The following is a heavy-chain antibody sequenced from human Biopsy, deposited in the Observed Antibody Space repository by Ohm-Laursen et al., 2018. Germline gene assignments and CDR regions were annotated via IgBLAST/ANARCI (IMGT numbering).Heavy chain of an antibody. CDR3: ARGSNDFGGLYFPR. J-gene: IGHJ4*02. D-gene: IGHD4-23*01. V-gene: IGHV4-59*01. Sequence: GTLSLTCTVSGGSISSYYWSWIRQPPGKGLEWIGFLYYNGFTNSNPSLKSRVTISVDPFRNQFSLRLSSLTAADTAVYYCARGSNDFGGLYFPRWGQGTLLTVSS. CDR1: GGSISSYY. CDR2: LYYNGFT.